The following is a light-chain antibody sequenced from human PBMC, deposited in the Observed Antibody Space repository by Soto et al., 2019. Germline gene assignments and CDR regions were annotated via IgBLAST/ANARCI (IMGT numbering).Light chain of an antibody. V-gene: IGLV3-1*01. Sequence: SYELTQPPSVSVSPGQTASITCSGDKLGDKYACWYQQKPGQSPVLVIYQDSKRPSGIPERFSGSNSGNTATLTINGTQAMDEADYYCQAWDSSIVVFGGGTKVTVL. CDR2: QDS. CDR3: QAWDSSIVV. J-gene: IGLJ2*01. CDR1: KLGDKY.